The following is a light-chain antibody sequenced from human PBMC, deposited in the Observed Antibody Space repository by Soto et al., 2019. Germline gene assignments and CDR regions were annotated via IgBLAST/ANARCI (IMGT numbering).Light chain of an antibody. Sequence: IQMTHSPSSLSASVGDRVTITCRASQRITTYLNWYQQKPGKAPKLLIYAASNLQSGVPSRFSGYGSGTDFTLTISSLQPEDFATYYCQQSYTNPKTFGQGTKVDIK. CDR2: AAS. CDR1: QRITTY. V-gene: IGKV1-39*01. J-gene: IGKJ1*01. CDR3: QQSYTNPKT.